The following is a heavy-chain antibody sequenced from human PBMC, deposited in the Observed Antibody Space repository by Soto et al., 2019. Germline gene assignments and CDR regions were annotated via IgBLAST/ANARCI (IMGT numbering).Heavy chain of an antibody. D-gene: IGHD2-2*01. J-gene: IGHJ4*02. CDR3: AGVAPPGGY. CDR2: ITSSGRTI. Sequence: QVQLVESGGGLVKPGGSLRLSCAASGFTFSDYYMSWIRQAPGKGLEWVSNITSSGRTIYYADSGKGRLTVSSDNAKNSLYMQVNSVRADDTAGYYCAGVAPPGGYWGQGTLVTVSS. CDR1: GFTFSDYY. V-gene: IGHV3-11*01.